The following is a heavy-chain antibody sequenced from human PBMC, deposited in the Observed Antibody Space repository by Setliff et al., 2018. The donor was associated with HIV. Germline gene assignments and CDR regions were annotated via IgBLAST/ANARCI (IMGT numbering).Heavy chain of an antibody. J-gene: IGHJ1*01. CDR2: IYPGDSDT. D-gene: IGHD4-17*01. CDR3: VVMGASVDMTTVTTFGYFQH. CDR1: GYVFTTYW. V-gene: IGHV5-51*01. Sequence: GESLKISCKGSGYVFTTYWIGWVRQMPGKGLEWMGIIYPGDSDTRYSPSFQGQVTISADKSITTAYLQWSGLKASDSAIYYCVVMGASVDMTTVTTFGYFQHWGQGTLVTVSS.